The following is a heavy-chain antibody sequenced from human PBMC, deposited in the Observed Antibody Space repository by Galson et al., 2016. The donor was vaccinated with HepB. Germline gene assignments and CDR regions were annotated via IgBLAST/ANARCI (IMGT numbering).Heavy chain of an antibody. J-gene: IGHJ6*02. V-gene: IGHV4-34*01. CDR1: GGSFSGYS. Sequence: ETLSLTCAVYGGSFSGYSWSWIRQSPGKGLEWIGEINESGDTKYNPSLKSRVTISLDAARNQFSLSLTPVTAAETAVFYCARGPTVTTFRGVVFFHGLDVWGQGTPVIVSS. CDR2: INESGDT. D-gene: IGHD4-11*01. CDR3: ARGPTVTTFRGVVFFHGLDV.